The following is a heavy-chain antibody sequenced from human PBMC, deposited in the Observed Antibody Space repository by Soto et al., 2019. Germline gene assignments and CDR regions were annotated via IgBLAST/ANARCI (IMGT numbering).Heavy chain of an antibody. V-gene: IGHV3-30-3*01. J-gene: IGHJ4*02. CDR3: ARVRSTSGLRRGSWYPYFDY. CDR2: ISYDGSNK. D-gene: IGHD6-13*01. CDR1: GFTFSSYA. Sequence: GGSLRLSCAASGFTFSSYAMHWVRQAPGKGLEWVAVISYDGSNKYYADSVKGRFTISRDNSKNTLYLQMNSLRAEDTAVYYCARVRSTSGLRRGSWYPYFDYWGQGTLVTVSS.